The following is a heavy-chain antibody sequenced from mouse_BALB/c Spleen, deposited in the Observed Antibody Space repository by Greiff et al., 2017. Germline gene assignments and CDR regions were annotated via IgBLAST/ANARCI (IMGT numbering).Heavy chain of an antibody. CDR1: GYTFTSYV. Sequence: VQLQQSGPELVKPGASVKMSCKASGYTFTSYVMHWVKQKPGQGLEWIGYINPYNDGTKYNEKFKGKATLTADKSSSTAYMERSSLTSEDSAVYYCARYGRLDAMDYWGQGTSVTVSS. CDR2: INPYNDGT. J-gene: IGHJ4*01. D-gene: IGHD1-1*01. V-gene: IGHV1-14*01. CDR3: ARYGRLDAMDY.